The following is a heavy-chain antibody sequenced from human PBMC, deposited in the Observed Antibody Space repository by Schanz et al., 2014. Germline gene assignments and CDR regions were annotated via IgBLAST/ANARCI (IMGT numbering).Heavy chain of an antibody. D-gene: IGHD6-13*01. CDR1: GDTFSKYN. CDR3: ARDGVDAAAGGNY. J-gene: IGHJ4*02. V-gene: IGHV1-46*03. CDR2: INPIGGST. Sequence: QVQLVQSGPEVKKPGSSVKVSCQAFGDTFSKYNIMWVRQVPGQGLEWMGIINPIGGSTTYAQKFRGAVTLTTDTSTDTAYLELTSLRSEDTAVYYCARDGVDAAAGGNYWGQGTLVTVSS.